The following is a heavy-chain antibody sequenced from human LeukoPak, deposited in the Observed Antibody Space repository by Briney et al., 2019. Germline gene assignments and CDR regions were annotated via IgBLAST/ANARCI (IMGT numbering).Heavy chain of an antibody. D-gene: IGHD4-17*01. V-gene: IGHV3-23*01. CDR2: ISGSGGST. CDR1: GFTFSSYA. CDR3: ANYDYGDYVPAYYFDY. J-gene: IGHJ4*02. Sequence: PGGSLRLSCAASGFTFSSYAMSWVRQAPGKGLDWVSAISGSGGSTYYADSVKGRFTISRDNSKNTLYLQMNSLRAEDTAVYYCANYDYGDYVPAYYFDYWGQGTLVTVSS.